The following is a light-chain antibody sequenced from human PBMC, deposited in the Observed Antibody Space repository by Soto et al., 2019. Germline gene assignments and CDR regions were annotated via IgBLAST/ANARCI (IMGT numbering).Light chain of an antibody. CDR2: GAS. CDR3: QQYNNWPRT. CDR1: QSVSSSY. V-gene: IGKV3-20*01. Sequence: EIVLTQSPGTLSLSPGERATLSCRASQSVSSSYLAWYQQKPGQAPRFLIYGASSRATAIPDRFSGSGSGTEFTLTISSLQSEDFAVYYCQQYNNWPRTFGQGTKVDIK. J-gene: IGKJ1*01.